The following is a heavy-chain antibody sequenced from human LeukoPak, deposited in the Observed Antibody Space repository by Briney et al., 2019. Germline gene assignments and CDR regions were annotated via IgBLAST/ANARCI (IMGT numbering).Heavy chain of an antibody. J-gene: IGHJ4*02. Sequence: GGSLRLSCAASGFSFSSYDMNWVRQAPGKGLEWISYISSSGSTIYYAESVKGRFTISRDNAKNSLYLQMNSLRAEDTAVYYCAGVAAGLDYWGQGTLVTVSA. CDR1: GFSFSSYD. D-gene: IGHD6-13*01. CDR2: ISSSGSTI. CDR3: AGVAAGLDY. V-gene: IGHV3-48*03.